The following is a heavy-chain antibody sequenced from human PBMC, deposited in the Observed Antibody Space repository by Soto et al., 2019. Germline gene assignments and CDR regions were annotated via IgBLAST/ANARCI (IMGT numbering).Heavy chain of an antibody. CDR3: ARERQQLVAFDY. Sequence: EVQLVESGGGLVQPGGSLRLSCAASGFTFSSYWMHWVRQAPGKGLVWVSRINSDGSSTSYADSVKGRFTISRDNAKNTLYRQMNSLRAEDTALYYCARERQQLVAFDYWGQGTLVAVSS. CDR1: GFTFSSYW. J-gene: IGHJ4*02. V-gene: IGHV3-74*01. D-gene: IGHD6-13*01. CDR2: INSDGSST.